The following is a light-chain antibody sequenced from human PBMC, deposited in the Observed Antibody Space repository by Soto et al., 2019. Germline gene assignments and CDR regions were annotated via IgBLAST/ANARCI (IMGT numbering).Light chain of an antibody. J-gene: IGKJ5*01. CDR2: AAS. CDR3: QQDYSTLAT. V-gene: IGKV1-39*01. CDR1: ESISRH. Sequence: EIQISQSPSCLSASVGDSFTLTCRAAESISRHLNWYQQKPGRAPDLLIYAASTLQNGVPSRFTGSGSGTEFTLTITGLQLEDFATYYCQQDYSTLATFGQGTRLEIK.